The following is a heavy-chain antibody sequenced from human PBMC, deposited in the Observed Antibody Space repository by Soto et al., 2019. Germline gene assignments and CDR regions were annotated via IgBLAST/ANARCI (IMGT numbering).Heavy chain of an antibody. CDR3: AHTLVAGLGYYFDY. CDR2: IYWDDDK. J-gene: IGHJ4*02. CDR1: GFSLSTTRVG. D-gene: IGHD6-19*01. Sequence: QITLKESGPTLVKPTQTLTLTCTFSGFSLSTTRVGVGWIRQPPAKALEWLALIYWDDDKRYSPFLKSRLTITKDTSKNQVVLTMTNMDPMDTATYFCAHTLVAGLGYYFDYWGQGTLVTVSS. V-gene: IGHV2-5*02.